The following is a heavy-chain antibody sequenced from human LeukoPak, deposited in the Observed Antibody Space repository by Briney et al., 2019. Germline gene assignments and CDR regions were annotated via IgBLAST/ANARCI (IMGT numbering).Heavy chain of an antibody. V-gene: IGHV4-59*01. Sequence: SETLSLTCTVSGGSISSYYWSWIRQPPGKGLEWIGYIYYSGSTNYNPSLKSRVTISVDTSKNQFSLKLSSVTAADTAVYYCARDYDSSGYDAFDIWGQGTMVTVFS. J-gene: IGHJ3*02. CDR2: IYYSGST. D-gene: IGHD3-22*01. CDR3: ARDYDSSGYDAFDI. CDR1: GGSISSYY.